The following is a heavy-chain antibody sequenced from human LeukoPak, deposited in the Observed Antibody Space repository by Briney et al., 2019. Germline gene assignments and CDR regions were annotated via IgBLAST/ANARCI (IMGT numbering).Heavy chain of an antibody. CDR1: GYTFRNFG. D-gene: IGHD3-10*01. Sequence: EASVKVSCKTSGYTFRNFGVAWVRQAPGQGHEWMGWISAYNGDTHLAQKFQGRLTLSTDTSSSTGYMELRSLTSDDTAIYYCARSGDGNWFDPWGQGTLVTVSS. CDR3: ARSGDGNWFDP. J-gene: IGHJ5*02. CDR2: ISAYNGDT. V-gene: IGHV1-18*01.